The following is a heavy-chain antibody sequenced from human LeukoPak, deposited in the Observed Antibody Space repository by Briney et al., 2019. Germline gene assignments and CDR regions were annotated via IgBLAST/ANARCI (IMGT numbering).Heavy chain of an antibody. CDR1: GFMFSSYG. CDR2: IAGSGYST. J-gene: IGHJ4*02. D-gene: IGHD3-10*01. V-gene: IGHV3-23*01. Sequence: GGSLRLPCAASGFMFSSYGMSWVRQAPGKGLEWVSSIAGSGYSTNYADSVKGRFTISRDYSKSTLYLQMNSLRDDDTAIYYCARGGAYGSGSYLADWGQGILVTVSS. CDR3: ARGGAYGSGSYLAD.